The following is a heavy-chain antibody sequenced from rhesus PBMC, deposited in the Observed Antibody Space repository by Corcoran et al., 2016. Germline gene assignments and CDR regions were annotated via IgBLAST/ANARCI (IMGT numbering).Heavy chain of an antibody. CDR2: IRSKAYGGTA. D-gene: IGHD2-15*01. V-gene: IGHV3-184*01. J-gene: IGHJ4*01. Sequence: EVQLVESGGGLVQPGGSLRLSCAASGFTFSDYYMYWVRQAPGKGLEWVGFIRSKAYGGTAEYAAAVKGRFTISRDDSKSIAYLQMSSLKTEYTAVYYCTKDQYSFDYWGQGVLVTVSS. CDR1: GFTFSDYY. CDR3: TKDQYSFDY.